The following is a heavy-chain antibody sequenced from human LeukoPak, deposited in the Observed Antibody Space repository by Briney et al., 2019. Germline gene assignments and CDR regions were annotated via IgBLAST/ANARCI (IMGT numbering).Heavy chain of an antibody. D-gene: IGHD5-18*01. CDR2: ISAYNGNT. CDR1: VYTFTSYG. CDR3: ASQPLTSRRLQLWSPYYYYYYMDV. V-gene: IGHV1-18*01. Sequence: ASVKVSCKASVYTFTSYGISWGRQAPGQGLEWMGCISAYNGNTNYAQKLQGRVTMTTDTSTSTAYMELRSLRSEDTAVYYCASQPLTSRRLQLWSPYYYYYYMDVWGKGTTVTISS. J-gene: IGHJ6*03.